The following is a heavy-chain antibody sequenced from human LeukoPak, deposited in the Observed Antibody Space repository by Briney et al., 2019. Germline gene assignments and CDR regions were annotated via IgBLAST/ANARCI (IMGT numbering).Heavy chain of an antibody. J-gene: IGHJ4*02. V-gene: IGHV3-20*04. CDR1: GFTFDDYG. D-gene: IGHD6-6*01. Sequence: GGSLRLSCAASGFTFDDYGMSWVRQAPGKGLEWVSGINWNGGSTGYADSVKGRFTISRDNAKNSLYLQMYSLRAEDTALYYCARGSDYSSSSGSHDYWGQGTLVTVSS. CDR3: ARGSDYSSSSGSHDY. CDR2: INWNGGST.